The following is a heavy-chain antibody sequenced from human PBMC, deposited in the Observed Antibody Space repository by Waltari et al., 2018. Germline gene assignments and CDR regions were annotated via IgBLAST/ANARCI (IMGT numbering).Heavy chain of an antibody. CDR1: GFTFSSYA. Sequence: QVQLVESGGGVVQPGRSLRLSCAASGFTFSSYAMHWVRQAPGKGLEWVAVISYDGSNKYYADSVKGRFTISRDNSKNTLYLQMNSLRAEDTAVYYCARSGVPNLFDYWGQGTLVTVSS. D-gene: IGHD3-10*01. CDR2: ISYDGSNK. CDR3: ARSGVPNLFDY. J-gene: IGHJ4*02. V-gene: IGHV3-30*01.